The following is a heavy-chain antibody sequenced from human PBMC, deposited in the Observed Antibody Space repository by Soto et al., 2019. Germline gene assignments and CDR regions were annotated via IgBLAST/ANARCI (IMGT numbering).Heavy chain of an antibody. CDR2: IYYSGST. V-gene: IGHV4-59*01. D-gene: IGHD3-3*01. Sequence: SETLSLTCTVSGGSISSYYWSWIRQPPGKGLEWIGYIYYSGSTNYNPSLKSRVTISVDTSKNQFSLKLSSVTAADTAVYYCARGRPYYDFWSGVLKFDYWGQGTLVTVS. CDR1: GGSISSYY. CDR3: ARGRPYYDFWSGVLKFDY. J-gene: IGHJ4*02.